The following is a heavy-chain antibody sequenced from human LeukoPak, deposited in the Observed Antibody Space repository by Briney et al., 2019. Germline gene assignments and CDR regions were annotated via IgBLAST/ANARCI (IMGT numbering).Heavy chain of an antibody. CDR2: IKEDGSVN. J-gene: IGHJ4*02. CDR1: GFTFGTYW. CDR3: ARLSTVVTFDY. V-gene: IGHV3-7*01. D-gene: IGHD4-23*01. Sequence: GGSLRLSCAASGFTFGTYWMSWVRQAPGKGLEWVANIKEDGSVNAYVDSVKGRFTVSRDNAKNSLDLQMHRLRVEDAAVYYCARLSTVVTFDYWGQGTLVTVSS.